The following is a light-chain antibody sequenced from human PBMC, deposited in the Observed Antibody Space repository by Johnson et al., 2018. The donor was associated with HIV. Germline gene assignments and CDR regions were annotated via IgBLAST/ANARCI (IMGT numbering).Light chain of an antibody. V-gene: IGLV1-51*01. J-gene: IGLJ1*01. Sequence: QSVLTQPPSMSAAPGQKVTISCSGSSSNIGNNYVSWYQQLPGTAPKLLIYDNTKRPSGIPDRFSGSKSGTSATLGITGLPTGDEADYYCGTWDSSLSAYVFGTGTKVTVL. CDR2: DNT. CDR3: GTWDSSLSAYV. CDR1: SSNIGNNY.